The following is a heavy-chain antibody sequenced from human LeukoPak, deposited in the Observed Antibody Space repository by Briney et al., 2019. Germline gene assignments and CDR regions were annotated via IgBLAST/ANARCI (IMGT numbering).Heavy chain of an antibody. V-gene: IGHV3-48*03. Sequence: GGSLRLSCAASGFTFSSYEMNWVRQAPGKGLEWGSYISSSGSTIYYAESVKGRFTISRDNAKNSLYLQMNSLRAEDTAVYYCARVGAGSYYKATDYWGQGTLVTVSS. CDR2: ISSSGSTI. CDR1: GFTFSSYE. CDR3: ARVGAGSYYKATDY. D-gene: IGHD3-10*01. J-gene: IGHJ4*02.